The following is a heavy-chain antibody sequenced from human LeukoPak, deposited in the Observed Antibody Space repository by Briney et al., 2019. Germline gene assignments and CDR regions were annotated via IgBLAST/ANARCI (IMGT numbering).Heavy chain of an antibody. V-gene: IGHV3-30*04. CDR1: RFTFSSYT. D-gene: IGHD2-2*01. CDR3: ARSATSYDYYYMDV. CDR2: ISYDGSNK. Sequence: GGSLRLSCAASRFTFSSYTMNWVRQAPGKGLEWVAVISYDGSNKYYADSVKGRFTISRDNSENTLYLQMNSLRAEDTALYYCARSATSYDYYYMDVWGKGTTVTVSS. J-gene: IGHJ6*03.